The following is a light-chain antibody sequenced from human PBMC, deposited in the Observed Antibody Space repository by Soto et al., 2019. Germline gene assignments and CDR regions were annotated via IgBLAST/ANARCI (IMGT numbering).Light chain of an antibody. V-gene: IGKV1-5*01. CDR3: QQYNSYSWT. Sequence: DIQMTQSPSTLSASVGDRVTITCRASQSISSWLAWYQQKPGKAPKLLIYDASSLESGVPSRFSGSGSGTEFTLTISSLKPDDFATYYCQQYNSYSWTFGQGTRWKSN. J-gene: IGKJ1*01. CDR1: QSISSW. CDR2: DAS.